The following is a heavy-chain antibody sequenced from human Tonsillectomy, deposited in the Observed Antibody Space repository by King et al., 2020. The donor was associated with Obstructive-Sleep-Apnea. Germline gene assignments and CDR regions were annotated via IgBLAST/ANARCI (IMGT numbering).Heavy chain of an antibody. V-gene: IGHV4-34*01. J-gene: IGHJ5*02. CDR1: GGSFSNYY. Sequence: QVQLQQWGAGLLRPSETLSLTCAVFGGSFSNYYWSWIRQPPGKGLDWIGEINHSGSTNYNPSLKSRVTISVDTSKNQFSLKLTSVTAADTAVYYCARGSGAAAVNWFDPWGQGTLVTVSS. D-gene: IGHD6-13*01. CDR3: ARGSGAAAVNWFDP. CDR2: INHSGST.